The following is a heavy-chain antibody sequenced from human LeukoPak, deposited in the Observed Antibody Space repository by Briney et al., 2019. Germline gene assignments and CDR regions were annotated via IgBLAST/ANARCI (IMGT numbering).Heavy chain of an antibody. CDR1: GFSVSSNY. CDR2: IYTGGST. D-gene: IGHD6-19*01. Sequence: GGSLRLSCAASGFSVSSNYMSWVRQAPGKGLEWVSAIYTGGSTYYADSVKGRFTISRDNSKNTLYLQMNSLRAEDTAVYYCARDGSSGWSHDYWGQGALVTVSS. J-gene: IGHJ4*02. CDR3: ARDGSSGWSHDY. V-gene: IGHV3-66*01.